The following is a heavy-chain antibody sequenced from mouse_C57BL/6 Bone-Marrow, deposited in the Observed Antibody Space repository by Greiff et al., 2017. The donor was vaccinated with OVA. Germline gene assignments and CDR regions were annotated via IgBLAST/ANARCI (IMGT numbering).Heavy chain of an antibody. Sequence: QVQLQQPGAELVKPGASVKMSCKASGYTFTSYWITWVKQRPGQGLEWIGDIYTGSGRTNFNEKFKSKATLTVDTSSSTAYMQLSSLTSEDSSVYYCAKKGLLWLRRGFDYWGQGTTLTVST. V-gene: IGHV1-55*01. D-gene: IGHD2-2*01. CDR3: AKKGLLWLRRGFDY. CDR1: GYTFTSYW. CDR2: IYTGSGRT. J-gene: IGHJ2*01.